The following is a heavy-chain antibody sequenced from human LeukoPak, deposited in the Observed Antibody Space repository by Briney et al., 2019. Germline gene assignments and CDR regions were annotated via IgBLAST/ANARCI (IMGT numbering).Heavy chain of an antibody. CDR2: INPNSGDT. Sequence: ASVKVSCKASGYTFTSYAMNWVRQAPGQGLEWMGWINPNSGDTNYAQNFQGRITMTTDTSLSTAYMELSRLRSDDTAVYYCARVIWGAVAFDIWGQGTTVIVSS. J-gene: IGHJ3*02. D-gene: IGHD3-16*01. CDR1: GYTFTSYA. V-gene: IGHV1-2*02. CDR3: ARVIWGAVAFDI.